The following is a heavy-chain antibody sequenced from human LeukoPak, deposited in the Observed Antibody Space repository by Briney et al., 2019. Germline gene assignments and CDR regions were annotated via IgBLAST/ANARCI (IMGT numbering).Heavy chain of an antibody. V-gene: IGHV4-61*02. Sequence: PSETLSLTCTVSGDSISSGDYYWSWIRQPAGKGLEWIGRISSSGSTNYNPSLKSRVTISVDTSKNQFSLKLSSVTAADTAVYYCARDRNSYGQRTIFDYWGQGTLVTVSS. CDR3: ARDRNSYGQRTIFDY. CDR2: ISSSGST. D-gene: IGHD5-18*01. J-gene: IGHJ4*02. CDR1: GDSISSGDYY.